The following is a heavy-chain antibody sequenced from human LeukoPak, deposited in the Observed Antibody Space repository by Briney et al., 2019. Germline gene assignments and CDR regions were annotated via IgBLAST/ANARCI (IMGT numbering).Heavy chain of an antibody. CDR2: IYTSGST. CDR3: ARDPKYRDAFDI. Sequence: SSETLSLTCTVSGGSISSGSYYWSWIRQPAGKGLEWIGRIYTSGSTNYNPSLKSRVTISVDTSKNQFSLKLSSVTAADTAVYYCARDPKYRDAFDIWGQGPMVTVSS. CDR1: GGSISSGSYY. J-gene: IGHJ3*02. V-gene: IGHV4-61*02. D-gene: IGHD2-2*01.